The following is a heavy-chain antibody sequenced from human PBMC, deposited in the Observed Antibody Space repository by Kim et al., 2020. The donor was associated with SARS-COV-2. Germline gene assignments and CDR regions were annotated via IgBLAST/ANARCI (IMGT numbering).Heavy chain of an antibody. J-gene: IGHJ3*02. V-gene: IGHV4-39*01. D-gene: IGHD3-16*01. CDR3: ARRGYAFDI. CDR2: IYYSGST. Sequence: SETLSLTCTVSGDSISSSNSYWGWIRQPPGKVLEWIGSIYYSGSTYYNPSLKSRVTISVDTSKNQFSLKLSSVTAADTAVYYCARRGYAFDIWGQGTMVT. CDR1: GDSISSSNSY.